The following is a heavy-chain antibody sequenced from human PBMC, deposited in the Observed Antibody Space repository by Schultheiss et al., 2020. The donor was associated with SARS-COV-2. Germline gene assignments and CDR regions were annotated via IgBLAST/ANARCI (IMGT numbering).Heavy chain of an antibody. CDR1: GFTFSSYG. CDR2: ISSSSSTI. J-gene: IGHJ3*02. Sequence: GGSLRLSCAASGFTFSSYGMHWVRQAPGKGLEWVSYISSSSSTIYYADSVKGRFTISRDNAKNSLYLQMNSLRAEDTAVYYCAREGMTGAFDIWGQGTMVAVSS. V-gene: IGHV3-48*01. D-gene: IGHD1-14*01. CDR3: AREGMTGAFDI.